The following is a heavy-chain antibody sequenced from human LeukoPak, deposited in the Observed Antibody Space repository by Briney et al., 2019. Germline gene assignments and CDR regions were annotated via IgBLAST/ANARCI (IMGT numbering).Heavy chain of an antibody. J-gene: IGHJ3*02. V-gene: IGHV3-23*01. CDR2: ISASGVMT. CDR3: AKVRMITMIAYDAFDI. CDR1: GFTFTNYA. D-gene: IGHD3-22*01. Sequence: GGSLRLSCAASGFTFTNYAMTWVRQAPGKGLEWVSSISASGVMTYYADSVKGRFTVSRDNSKNTLYLQMNSLRAEDTAVYYCAKVRMITMIAYDAFDIWGQGTMVTVSS.